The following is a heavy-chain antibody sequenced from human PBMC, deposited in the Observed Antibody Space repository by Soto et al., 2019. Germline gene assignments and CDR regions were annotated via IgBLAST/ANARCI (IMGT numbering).Heavy chain of an antibody. Sequence: QVQLQESGPGLVKPSETLSLTCAVSGGSISNDNWWSWVRQPPGMGLEWIGEIFHSGRTNYNPSLESRVTISVDTSKNQFSLKLNSVTAADTAVYFCVSVGGVGGSSPIWGQGTMVTVSS. D-gene: IGHD1-26*01. CDR1: GGSISNDNW. CDR3: VSVGGVGGSSPI. CDR2: IFHSGRT. V-gene: IGHV4-4*02. J-gene: IGHJ3*02.